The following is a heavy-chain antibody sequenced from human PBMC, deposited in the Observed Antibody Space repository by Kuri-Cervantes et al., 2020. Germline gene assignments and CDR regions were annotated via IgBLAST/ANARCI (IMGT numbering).Heavy chain of an antibody. CDR2: INPSGGST. D-gene: IGHD3-9*01. CDR3: ARGRKDFDWLLPSGYYFDY. V-gene: IGHV1-46*01. J-gene: IGHJ4*02. Sequence: ASVKVSCKASGYTFTSYYMHWVRQAPGQGLEWMGIINPSGGSTSYAQKFQGRVTMTRDTSTSTVYMELSSLRSEDTAVYYCARGRKDFDWLLPSGYYFDYWGQGTLVTVSS. CDR1: GYTFTSYY.